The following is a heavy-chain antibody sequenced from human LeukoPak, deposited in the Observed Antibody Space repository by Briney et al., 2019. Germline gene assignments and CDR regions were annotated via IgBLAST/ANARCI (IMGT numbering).Heavy chain of an antibody. D-gene: IGHD3-22*01. CDR3: ARHSSGYYPLDY. Sequence: GGSLRLSCAASGFTFSSYSMNWVRQAPGKGLEWVSSISSSRSYIYYADSVKGRFTISRDNAKNSLYLQMNSLRAEDTAVYYCARHSSGYYPLDYWGQGTLVTVSS. CDR1: GFTFSSYS. CDR2: ISSSRSYI. V-gene: IGHV3-21*04. J-gene: IGHJ4*02.